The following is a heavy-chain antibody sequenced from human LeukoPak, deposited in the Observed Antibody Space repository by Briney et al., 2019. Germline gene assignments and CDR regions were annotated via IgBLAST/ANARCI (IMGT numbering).Heavy chain of an antibody. D-gene: IGHD6-19*01. Sequence: GGSLRLSCAASRFTFSNYNMHWVRQAPGKGLEWISYITGSSSTVYYADSVKGRFTISRDNAKSSLYLQMSSLRAEDTAVYYCAREPTYTNSWYTTCDYWGQGTLVTVSS. CDR2: ITGSSSTV. J-gene: IGHJ4*02. V-gene: IGHV3-48*01. CDR3: AREPTYTNSWYTTCDY. CDR1: RFTFSNYN.